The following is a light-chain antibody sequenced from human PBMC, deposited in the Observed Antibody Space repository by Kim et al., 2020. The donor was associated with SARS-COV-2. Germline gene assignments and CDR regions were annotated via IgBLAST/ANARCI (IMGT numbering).Light chain of an antibody. CDR1: QSVSSSY. Sequence: EIVLTQSPGTLSLSPGERATLSCRASQSVSSSYLAWYQQKPGQAPRLLIYGASSRATGIPDRFSGSGSGTDFTLTISRLEPEDFAVYYWQQYGSSPLTFRGGNKVDIK. CDR2: GAS. CDR3: QQYGSSPLT. V-gene: IGKV3-20*01. J-gene: IGKJ4*01.